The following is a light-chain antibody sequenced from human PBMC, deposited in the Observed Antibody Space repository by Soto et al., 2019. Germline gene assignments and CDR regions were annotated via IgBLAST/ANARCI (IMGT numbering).Light chain of an antibody. CDR3: QQYDILPIT. CDR2: GAF. J-gene: IGKJ4*01. V-gene: IGKV3-11*01. Sequence: EIVLTQSPATLSLSPGERATLSCRASPSVTNYLAWYQQKPGQAPRLVIYGAFNRATGIPARFSGSGSGTDFTLTISSLEPEDFAVYYCQQYDILPITFGGGTKVEIK. CDR1: PSVTNY.